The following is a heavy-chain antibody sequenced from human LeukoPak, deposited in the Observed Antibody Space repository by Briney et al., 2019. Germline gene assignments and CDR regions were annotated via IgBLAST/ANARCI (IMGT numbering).Heavy chain of an antibody. V-gene: IGHV3-11*04. J-gene: IGHJ5*02. Sequence: PGGSLRLSCAASGFTLSNAWMSWVRQAPGKGLEWVSYISSSDSTIYYADSVKGRFTISRDNAKSSLYLQMNSLRAEDTAVYYCARLNMISEFDPWGQGTLVTVSS. CDR3: ARLNMISEFDP. CDR2: ISSSDSTI. CDR1: GFTLSNAW. D-gene: IGHD3-22*01.